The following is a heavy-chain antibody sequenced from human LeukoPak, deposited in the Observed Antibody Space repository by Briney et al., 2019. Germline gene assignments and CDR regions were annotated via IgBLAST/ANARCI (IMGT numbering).Heavy chain of an antibody. CDR1: GFTFSSYA. Sequence: GGSLRLSCAASGFTFSSYAMSWVHQAPGKGLEWVSAISGSGGSTYYADSVKGRFTISRDNSKNTLYLQMNSLRAEDTAVYYCAKGGVYDFWSGSDLFDYWGQGTLVTVSS. CDR3: AKGGVYDFWSGSDLFDY. J-gene: IGHJ4*02. D-gene: IGHD3-3*01. CDR2: ISGSGGST. V-gene: IGHV3-23*01.